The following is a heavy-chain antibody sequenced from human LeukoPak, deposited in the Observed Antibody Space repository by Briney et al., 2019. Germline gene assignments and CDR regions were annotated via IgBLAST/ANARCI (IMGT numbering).Heavy chain of an antibody. J-gene: IGHJ4*02. V-gene: IGHV1-18*01. CDR2: ISAYNGNT. D-gene: IGHD3-16*01. CDR3: ARDQKFFGHLVWARYFEY. Sequence: ASVKVSCKASGYTFTSYGISWVRQAPGQGLEWLGWISAYNGNTDYAQMLQGRVTLTTDTSTSTAYMELRSLRSDDTAVFYCARDQKFFGHLVWARYFEYWGQGTLVTVSS. CDR1: GYTFTSYG.